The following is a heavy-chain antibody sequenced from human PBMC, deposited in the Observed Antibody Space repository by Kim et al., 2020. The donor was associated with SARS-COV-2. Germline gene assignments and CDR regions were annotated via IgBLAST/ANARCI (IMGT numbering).Heavy chain of an antibody. V-gene: IGHV3-49*03. CDR1: GYTIGDYA. CDR3: TRGVLDV. Sequence: GGSLRLSSTASGYTIGDYAVNWFRQVPGKGLEWVGFIRSKVYGGTTEYAASVKGRFTISRDDSKNSAYLQMNSLKIEDTAVYYCTRGVLDVWGQGTTVT. J-gene: IGHJ6*02. CDR2: IRSKVYGGTT. D-gene: IGHD3-10*01.